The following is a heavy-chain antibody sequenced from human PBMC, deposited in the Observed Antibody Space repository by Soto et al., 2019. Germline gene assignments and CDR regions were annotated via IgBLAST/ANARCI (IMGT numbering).Heavy chain of an antibody. D-gene: IGHD3-3*01. CDR3: ARSGCGYAFDI. J-gene: IGHJ3*02. CDR2: IYPGDSDT. Sequence: GEPLKISSKGSGFSSSYFWIGWLRQMPGKGLEWMGIIYPGDSDTRYSPSFQGQVTISADKSISTAYLQWSSLKASDTAMYYCARSGCGYAFDIWGQGTMDSVS. CDR1: GFSSSYFW. V-gene: IGHV5-51*01.